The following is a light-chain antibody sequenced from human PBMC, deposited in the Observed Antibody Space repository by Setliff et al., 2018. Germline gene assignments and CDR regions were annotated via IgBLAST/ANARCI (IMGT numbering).Light chain of an antibody. CDR3: NAYASDTTDV. CDR2: GVS. CDR1: SSDVGSYDL. J-gene: IGLJ1*01. V-gene: IGLV2-14*03. Sequence: QSVLTQPASVSGSPGQSITISCSGTSSDVGSYDLVSWYQQHPGKAPKLIIYGVSDRPSGVSSRFSGSKSGNTAYLTISGLQTEDEAEYYCNAYASDTTDVLGSGTKATVL.